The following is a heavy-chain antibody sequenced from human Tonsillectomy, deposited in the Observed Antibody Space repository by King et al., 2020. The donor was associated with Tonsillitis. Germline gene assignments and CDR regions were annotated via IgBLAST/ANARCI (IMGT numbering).Heavy chain of an antibody. J-gene: IGHJ6*02. CDR3: ARRDGALDYYYYGMDV. CDR1: GFTFSSYA. V-gene: IGHV3-30-3*01. CDR2: ISFAGSNT. Sequence: QLVQSGGGVVQPGRSLRLSCAASGFTFSSYAMHWVRQAPGKGLEWVALISFAGSNTEYADSAKGRFTISRDNSKNRLYLQMNSLRAEDTAVYYCARRDGALDYYYYGMDVWGQGTTVTVSS. D-gene: IGHD4-17*01.